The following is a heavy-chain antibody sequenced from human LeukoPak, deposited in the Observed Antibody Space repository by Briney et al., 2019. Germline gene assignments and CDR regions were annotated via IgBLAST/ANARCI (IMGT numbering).Heavy chain of an antibody. D-gene: IGHD3-10*01. CDR1: GGSISTYY. V-gene: IGHV4-4*07. CDR3: ARDSTYGLDY. CDR2: IYTSGST. Sequence: SETLSLTCTVSGGSISTYYWTWIRQPAGKGLEWIGRIYTSGSTNYNPSLKSRVTMSVDTSKNGFSLKLSSVTAAYTAVYYCARDSTYGLDYWGQGTLVTVSS. J-gene: IGHJ4*02.